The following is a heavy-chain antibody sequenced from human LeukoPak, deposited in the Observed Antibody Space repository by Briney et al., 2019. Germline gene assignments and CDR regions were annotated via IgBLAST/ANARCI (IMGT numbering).Heavy chain of an antibody. CDR3: ARARSIEGAVGVYYYYYMDV. V-gene: IGHV4-61*02. J-gene: IGHJ6*03. Sequence: SETLSLTCTVSGGSISSGSYYWGWIRQPAGKGLEWIGRIYTSGSTNYNPSLKSRVTISVDTSKNQFSLRLSSVTAADTAVYYCARARSIEGAVGVYYYYYMDVWGKGTTVTVSS. CDR1: GGSISSGSYY. CDR2: IYTSGST. D-gene: IGHD1-26*01.